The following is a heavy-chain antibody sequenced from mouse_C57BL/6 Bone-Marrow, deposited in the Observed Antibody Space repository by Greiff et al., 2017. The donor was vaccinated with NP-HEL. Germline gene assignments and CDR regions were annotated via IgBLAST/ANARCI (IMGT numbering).Heavy chain of an antibody. CDR2: ISYSGST. Sequence: EVKLQESGPGLAKPSQTLSLTCSVTGYSITSDYWNWIRKFPGNKLEYMGNISYSGSTYYNPSLKRRISITRDTSKNQSYLQLNSVTTEDTATYYCARSPLWLRRNYYALDYWGQGTSVTVSS. D-gene: IGHD2-2*01. CDR1: GYSITSDY. V-gene: IGHV3-8*01. CDR3: ARSPLWLRRNYYALDY. J-gene: IGHJ4*01.